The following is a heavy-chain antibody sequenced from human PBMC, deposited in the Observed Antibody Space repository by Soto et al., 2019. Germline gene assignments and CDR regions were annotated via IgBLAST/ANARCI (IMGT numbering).Heavy chain of an antibody. CDR2: ISYDGSNK. V-gene: IGHV3-30*18. J-gene: IGHJ4*02. CDR3: AKGSPPYYYGSGSYYSFDY. Sequence: QVQLVESGGGVVQPGRSLRLSCAASGFNFSSYGMHWVRQAPGKGLEWVAVISYDGSNKYYADSVKGRFTISRDNSKNTLYLQMNSLRAEDTAVYYCAKGSPPYYYGSGSYYSFDYWGQGTLVTVSS. CDR1: GFNFSSYG. D-gene: IGHD3-10*01.